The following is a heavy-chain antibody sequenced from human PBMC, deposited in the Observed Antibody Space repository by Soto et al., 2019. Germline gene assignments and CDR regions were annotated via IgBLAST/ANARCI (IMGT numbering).Heavy chain of an antibody. CDR1: GFTFSSYA. CDR2: ISGSGGST. D-gene: IGHD2-8*01. CDR3: AKEPTHLDIVLMVYEGGYFDY. V-gene: IGHV3-23*01. Sequence: GGSLRLSCAASGFTFSSYAMSWVRQAPGKGLEWVSAISGSGGSTYYADSVKGRFTISRDNSKNTLYLQMNSLRAEDTAVYYCAKEPTHLDIVLMVYEGGYFDYWGQGTLVTVSS. J-gene: IGHJ4*02.